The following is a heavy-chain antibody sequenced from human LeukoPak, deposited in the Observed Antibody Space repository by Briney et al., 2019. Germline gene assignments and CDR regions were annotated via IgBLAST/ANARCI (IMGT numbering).Heavy chain of an antibody. J-gene: IGHJ4*02. CDR2: ISGSGGST. CDR3: AKSQDGGRLFHFDY. V-gene: IGHV3-23*01. Sequence: GGSLRLSCAASGFTFSSYAMSWVRQAPGKGLEWVSVISGSGGSTHSADSVKGRFTISRDNSKNTLYLQMNSLRAEDTAVYFCAKSQDGGRLFHFDYWGQGTLVTVSS. CDR1: GFTFSSYA. D-gene: IGHD1-26*01.